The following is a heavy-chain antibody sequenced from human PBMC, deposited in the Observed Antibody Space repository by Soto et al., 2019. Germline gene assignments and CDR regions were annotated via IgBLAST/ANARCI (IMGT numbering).Heavy chain of an antibody. CDR3: ARVLSGFMDHHLDY. CDR1: GGSISIYY. J-gene: IGHJ4*02. CDR2: IYSSGSA. V-gene: IGHV4-59*01. D-gene: IGHD3-10*01. Sequence: SETLSLTCTVSGGSISIYYWSWIRQPPGKGLEWVGYIYSSGSANYNPSLKSRITMSVDTSKNQFSLNLNSVTAADTAVYYCARVLSGFMDHHLDYWGQGTLVTVS.